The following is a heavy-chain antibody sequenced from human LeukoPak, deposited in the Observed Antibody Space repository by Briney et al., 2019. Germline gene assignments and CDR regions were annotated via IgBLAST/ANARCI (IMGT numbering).Heavy chain of an antibody. D-gene: IGHD2-15*01. CDR2: IYYSGST. J-gene: IGHJ6*04. Sequence: SQTLSLTCTVSGGSISSGDYYWSWIRQPPGKGLEWIGYIYYSGSTYYNPSLKGRVTISVDTSKNQFSLKLSSVTAADTAVYYCARRNMLEYCSGGSCYPDYYYGTDVWGKGTTVTVSS. CDR1: GGSISSGDYY. V-gene: IGHV4-30-4*01. CDR3: ARRNMLEYCSGGSCYPDYYYGTDV.